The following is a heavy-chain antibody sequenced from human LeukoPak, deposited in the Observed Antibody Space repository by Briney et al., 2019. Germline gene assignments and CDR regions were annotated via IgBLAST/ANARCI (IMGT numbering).Heavy chain of an antibody. CDR1: GGSISSYY. V-gene: IGHV4-59*08. CDR3: ARGERGYSGYDGY. D-gene: IGHD5-12*01. CDR2: IYYSGST. Sequence: PSETLSLTCTVSGGSISSYYWSWIRQPPGKGLEWIGYIYYSGSTNYNPSLKSRVTISVDTSKNQFSLKLSSVTAADTAVYYCARGERGYSGYDGYWGQGTLVTVSS. J-gene: IGHJ4*02.